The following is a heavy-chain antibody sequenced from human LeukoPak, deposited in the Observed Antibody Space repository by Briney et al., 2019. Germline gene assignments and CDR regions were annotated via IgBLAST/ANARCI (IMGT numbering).Heavy chain of an antibody. D-gene: IGHD5-18*01. J-gene: IGHJ4*02. CDR1: GGTFSSYA. CDR2: IIPILGIA. CDR3: AGGYSYGLTDY. Sequence: GASENVSYKPSGGTFSSYAISWVRQAPGQGPAWMGRIIPILGIANYAQKFQGRVTITADKSTSTAYMQLSSLRSEDTAVYYCAGGYSYGLTDYWGQGTLVTVSS. V-gene: IGHV1-69*04.